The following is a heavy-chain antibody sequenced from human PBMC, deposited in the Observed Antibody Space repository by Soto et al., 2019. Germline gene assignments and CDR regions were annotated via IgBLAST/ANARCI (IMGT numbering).Heavy chain of an antibody. CDR2: ISWDGGTT. V-gene: IGHV3-43*01. CDR1: GFTFDEYT. Sequence: EVLLEESGGAVVQPGGSLRVSCVASGFTFDEYTMHWVRQAPGKGLEWISLISWDGGTTYYADSVKGQFTISRDTGKNSLYLQMDSLRAEDTALYYCTKVKKKYTTTSGVDFGSWGQGTLVTVSS. D-gene: IGHD6-6*01. CDR3: TKVKKKYTTTSGVDFGS. J-gene: IGHJ4*02.